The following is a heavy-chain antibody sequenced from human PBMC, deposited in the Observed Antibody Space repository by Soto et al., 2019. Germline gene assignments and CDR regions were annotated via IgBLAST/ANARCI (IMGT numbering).Heavy chain of an antibody. V-gene: IGHV1-69*01. D-gene: IGHD3-22*01. CDR1: GGTFSSYA. J-gene: IGHJ4*02. CDR2: IIPIFGTA. Sequence: QVPLVQSGAEVKKPGSSVKVSCKAFGGTFSSYAISWVRQAPGQGLEWMGGIIPIFGTANYAQKFQGRVTNTPDESTSTASMELSSLRSEDTAVYSCARDREPYYDDSSGYYLVPDYWGQGTLVTVAS. CDR3: ARDREPYYDDSSGYYLVPDY.